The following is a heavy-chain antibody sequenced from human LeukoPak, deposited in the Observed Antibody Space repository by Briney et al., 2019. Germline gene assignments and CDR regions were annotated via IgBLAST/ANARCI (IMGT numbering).Heavy chain of an antibody. CDR1: GYTFTSYY. CDR2: INPSGGST. Sequence: ASVKVSCKASGYTFTSYYMHWVRQAPGQGLEWMGIINPSGGSTSYAQKFQGRVTMTRDTSTSTVYMELSNLRSEDTAVYYCARAPPGYCSGGSCYSDSYYFDYWGQGTLVTVSS. CDR3: ARAPPGYCSGGSCYSDSYYFDY. D-gene: IGHD2-15*01. J-gene: IGHJ4*02. V-gene: IGHV1-46*01.